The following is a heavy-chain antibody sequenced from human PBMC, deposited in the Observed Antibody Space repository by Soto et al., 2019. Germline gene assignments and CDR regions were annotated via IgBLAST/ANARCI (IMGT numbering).Heavy chain of an antibody. CDR3: AKVGNLPLTTVTITFDY. J-gene: IGHJ4*02. Sequence: GGSLRLSCAASGFTFSSYAMSWVRQAPGKGLEWVSAISGSGGSTYYADSVKGRFTISRDNSKNTLYLQMNSLRAEDTAVYYCAKVGNLPLTTVTITFDYWGQGTLVTVSS. CDR2: ISGSGGST. D-gene: IGHD4-17*01. V-gene: IGHV3-23*01. CDR1: GFTFSSYA.